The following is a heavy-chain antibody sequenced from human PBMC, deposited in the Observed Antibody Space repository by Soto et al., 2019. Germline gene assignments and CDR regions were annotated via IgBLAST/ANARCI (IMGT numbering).Heavy chain of an antibody. V-gene: IGHV1-46*01. CDR3: ASHPTGQWLVPS. D-gene: IGHD6-19*01. J-gene: IGHJ3*01. CDR2: INPSSGYT. CDR1: GYTLTSYY. Sequence: GASVKVSCKASGYTLTSYYMNWVRQAPGQGLEWLGIINPSSGYTTYAQRFLGRVTMTSDTSTSTVHMELGSLRAEDTAVYYCASHPTGQWLVPSWGQGTMVTVSS.